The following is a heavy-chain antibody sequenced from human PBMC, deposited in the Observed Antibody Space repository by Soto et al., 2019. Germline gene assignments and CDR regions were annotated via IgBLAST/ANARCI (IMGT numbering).Heavy chain of an antibody. CDR3: ATSTIDTRTWKQYFYGMDV. CDR2: INAGNGNT. J-gene: IGHJ6*02. V-gene: IGHV1-3*01. D-gene: IGHD1-1*01. Sequence: QVQLVQSGAEVKKPGASVKVSCKASEDTFTRYVIHWVRQAPGQRLEWMGWINAGNGNTKYSQNFQGRVTITRDATASTADMELSSLRSQDTAVYYCATSTIDTRTWKQYFYGMDVWGQGSTVTVSS. CDR1: EDTFTRYV.